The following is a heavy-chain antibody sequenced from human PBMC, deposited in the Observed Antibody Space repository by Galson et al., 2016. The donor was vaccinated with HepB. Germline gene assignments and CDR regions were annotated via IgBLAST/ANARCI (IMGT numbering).Heavy chain of an antibody. V-gene: IGHV3-33*01. J-gene: IGHJ4*02. D-gene: IGHD6-19*01. CDR2: IWYDGETK. CDR1: GFSFSLYG. Sequence: SLRLSCAASGFSFSLYGMHWVRQAPGKGLEWVALIWYDGETKYSADSVKGRFTISRDNSDNTLYLHMNSLRAEDTAVYYCARARYSSSWFGDFDYWGPGTLVIVSS. CDR3: ARARYSSSWFGDFDY.